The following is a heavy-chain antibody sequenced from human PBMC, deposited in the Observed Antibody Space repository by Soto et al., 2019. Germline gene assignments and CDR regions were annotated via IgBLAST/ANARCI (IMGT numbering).Heavy chain of an antibody. J-gene: IGHJ4*02. Sequence: GASVKVSCKSSGGGHLRDYRTTWVRPAAGQGLEWMGGIIPIFGTANYAQKFQGRVTITADESTSTAYMELSSLRSEDTAVYYCARGLYYYDSSGYFDYWGQGTLVTVSS. CDR1: GGGHLRDYR. D-gene: IGHD3-22*01. CDR3: ARGLYYYDSSGYFDY. CDR2: IIPIFGTA. V-gene: IGHV1-69*13.